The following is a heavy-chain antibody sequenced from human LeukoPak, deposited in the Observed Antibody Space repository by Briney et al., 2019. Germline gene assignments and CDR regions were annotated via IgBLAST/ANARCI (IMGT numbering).Heavy chain of an antibody. CDR1: GGSVSRSPYY. CDR3: AREGVRGWEYYGSGSSWFDP. D-gene: IGHD3-10*01. CDR2: IYYSGST. J-gene: IGHJ5*02. Sequence: SETLSLTCTVSGGSVSRSPYYWGWIRQPPGKGLEWIGNIYYSGSTYYNPSLKSRVTISVDTSKNQFSLKLSSVTAADTAVYYCAREGVRGWEYYGSGSSWFDPWGQGTLVTVSS. V-gene: IGHV4-39*07.